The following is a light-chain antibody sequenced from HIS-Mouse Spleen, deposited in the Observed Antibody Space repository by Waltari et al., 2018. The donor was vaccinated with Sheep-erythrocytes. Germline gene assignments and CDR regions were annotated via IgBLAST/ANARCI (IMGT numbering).Light chain of an antibody. CDR3: QSADSSGTYRV. CDR2: KDS. J-gene: IGLJ2*01. CDR1: QLPKQY. Sequence: SYELTQPPSVSVSPGQTARITCSGAQLPKQYAYWYQQKPGQAPVLVIDKDSERPSGIPERFSGSSSGTTVTLTISGVQAEDEADYYCQSADSSGTYRVFGGGTKLTVL. V-gene: IGLV3-25*03.